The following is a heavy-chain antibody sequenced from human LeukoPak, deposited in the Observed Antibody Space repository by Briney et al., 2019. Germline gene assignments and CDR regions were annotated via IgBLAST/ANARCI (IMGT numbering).Heavy chain of an antibody. CDR1: GGSISSSSYY. D-gene: IGHD2-2*01. Sequence: SETLSLTCTVSGGSISSSSYYWGWIRQPPGKGLEWIGSIYYSGSTYYNPSLKSRVTIPVDTSKNQFSLKLSSVTAADTAVYYCARAPSPGFFPAATQFDYWGQGTLVTASS. J-gene: IGHJ4*02. CDR2: IYYSGST. V-gene: IGHV4-39*07. CDR3: ARAPSPGFFPAATQFDY.